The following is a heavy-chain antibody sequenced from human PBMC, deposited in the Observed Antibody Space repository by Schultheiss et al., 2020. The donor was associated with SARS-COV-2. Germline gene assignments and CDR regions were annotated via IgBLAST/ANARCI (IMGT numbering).Heavy chain of an antibody. V-gene: IGHV3-21*04. J-gene: IGHJ4*02. D-gene: IGHD1-26*01. Sequence: GGSLRLSCAASGFTFSSYGMHWVRQAPGKGLEWVSSISGTNGKTYYADSVRGRFTISRDDAENSLFLQMHSLRAEDTAVYYCAKANSGSYPSRNDCWGQGTLVTVSS. CDR3: AKANSGSYPSRNDC. CDR2: ISGTNGKT. CDR1: GFTFSSYG.